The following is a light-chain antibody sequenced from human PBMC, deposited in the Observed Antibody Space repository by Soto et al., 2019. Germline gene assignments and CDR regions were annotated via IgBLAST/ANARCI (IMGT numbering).Light chain of an antibody. V-gene: IGLV1-47*01. Sequence: QSVLTQPPSACGTPGPRVTISCSGNISNIGTNWLYWYAHLPGTAPNLLLYRNAQRPSGVPDRFSGSKYGASASLAISGLRYEDETEYYCATWDDSLSSQVFGGGTKLTVL. J-gene: IGLJ2*01. CDR3: ATWDDSLSSQV. CDR1: ISNIGTNW. CDR2: RNA.